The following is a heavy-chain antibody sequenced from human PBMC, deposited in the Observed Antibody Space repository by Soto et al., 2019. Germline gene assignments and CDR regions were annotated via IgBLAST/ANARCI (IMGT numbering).Heavy chain of an antibody. CDR2: ISYDGSNK. J-gene: IGHJ3*02. CDR3: AKEGEYDAFDI. D-gene: IGHD4-17*01. CDR1: GFTFSSYG. Sequence: QVQLVESGGGVVQPGRSLRLSCAASGFTFSSYGTHWVRQAPGKGLEWVAVISYDGSNKYYADSVKGRFTISRDNSKNTLYLQMNSLRAEDTAVYYCAKEGEYDAFDIWGQGTMVTVSS. V-gene: IGHV3-30*18.